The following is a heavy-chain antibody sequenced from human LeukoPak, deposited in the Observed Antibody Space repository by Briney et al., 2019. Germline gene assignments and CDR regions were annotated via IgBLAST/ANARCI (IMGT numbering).Heavy chain of an antibody. Sequence: GGSLRLSCAASGFTFSIYSLTWVSQAPGRGLEWHSSISSTSTYIYYADSVKGRFTISRDNAQNSLYLQMNSLRAEDTAVYSCARVAAGAETHTLHYHYMDVWGKGTTVTVSS. CDR1: GFTFSIYS. D-gene: IGHD6-13*01. CDR2: ISSTSTYI. CDR3: ARVAAGAETHTLHYHYMDV. V-gene: IGHV3-21*01. J-gene: IGHJ6*03.